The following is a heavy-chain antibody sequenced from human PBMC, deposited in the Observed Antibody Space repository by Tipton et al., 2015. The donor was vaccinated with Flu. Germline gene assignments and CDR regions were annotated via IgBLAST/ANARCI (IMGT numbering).Heavy chain of an antibody. Sequence: SLRFSCAASGFSFSSYYMLWVRLLPGKGLEWVSRIHRDGIKITYADSVKGRFTTSRDNAKNTVYLQMNSLRAEDTAVYYCARGVDCSSTSCYDRFDAFDIWGQGTMVNVSS. J-gene: IGHJ3*02. D-gene: IGHD2-2*01. CDR3: ARGVDCSSTSCYDRFDAFDI. CDR1: GFSFSSYY. CDR2: IHRDGIKI. V-gene: IGHV3-74*01.